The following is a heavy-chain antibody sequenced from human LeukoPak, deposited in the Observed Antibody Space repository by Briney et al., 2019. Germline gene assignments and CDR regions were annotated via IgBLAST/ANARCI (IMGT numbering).Heavy chain of an antibody. CDR2: ISSGTNYI. V-gene: IGHV3-21*01. Sequence: SGGSLRLSCAASGFTFSSYSINWVRQAPGKGLEWVSSISSGTNYIYYADSVKGRFTISRHNAKNSLYLQMNSLRAEDTAVYYCARGLRYYYYYMDVWGKGTTVTISS. D-gene: IGHD3-16*01. J-gene: IGHJ6*03. CDR3: ARGLRYYYYYMDV. CDR1: GFTFSSYS.